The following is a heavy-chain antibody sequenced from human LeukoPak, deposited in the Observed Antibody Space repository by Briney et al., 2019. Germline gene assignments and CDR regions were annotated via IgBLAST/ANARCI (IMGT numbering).Heavy chain of an antibody. D-gene: IGHD6-13*01. CDR1: GFTFSNYA. J-gene: IGHJ6*02. Sequence: GGSLRLSCAASGFTFSNYAMNWVRQAPGKGLEWVSGINDNDGGTYYADSVKGRFTISRDNSKNTLFLQMNSLRAEDTAVYYCAKATLRGSSSWYYHGMDVWGQGTTVTVSS. CDR2: INDNDGGT. V-gene: IGHV3-23*01. CDR3: AKATLRGSSSWYYHGMDV.